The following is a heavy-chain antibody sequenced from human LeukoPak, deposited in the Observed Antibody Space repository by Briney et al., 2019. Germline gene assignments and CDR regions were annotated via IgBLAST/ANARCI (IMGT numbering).Heavy chain of an antibody. V-gene: IGHV4-39*01. CDR1: GGSISSSSYY. CDR2: IYYSGST. D-gene: IGHD5-18*01. CDR3: ARPVSFSYGSYYFDY. Sequence: PSETLSLTCTVSGGSISSSSYYWGWIRQPPGKEQEWIGSIYYSGSTYYNPSLKSRVTISVDTSKNQFSLKLSSVTAADTAVYYCARPVSFSYGSYYFDYWGQGTLVTVSS. J-gene: IGHJ4*02.